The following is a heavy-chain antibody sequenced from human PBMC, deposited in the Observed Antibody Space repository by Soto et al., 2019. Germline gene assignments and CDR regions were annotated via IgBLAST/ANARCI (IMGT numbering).Heavy chain of an antibody. CDR3: ARDSSGKNWFDP. J-gene: IGHJ5*02. CDR2: ISAYNGNT. D-gene: IGHD6-19*01. CDR1: GYTFTSYG. Sequence: ASVKVSCTASGYTFTSYGISWVRQAPGQGLEWMGWISAYNGNTNYAQKLQGRVTMTTDTSTSTAYMELRSLRSDDTAVYYCARDSSGKNWFDPWGQGTLVTVSS. V-gene: IGHV1-18*01.